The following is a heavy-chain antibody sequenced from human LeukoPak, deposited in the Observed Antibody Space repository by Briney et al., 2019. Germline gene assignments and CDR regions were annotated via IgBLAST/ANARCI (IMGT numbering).Heavy chain of an antibody. CDR2: IYYSGST. Sequence: PSQTLSLTCTVSGGSISSGDYYWSWIRQPPGKGLEWIGYIYYSGSTYYNPSLKSRVTISVDTSKNQFSLKLSSVTAADTAVYYCARSNGSSWSAAYYYYGMDVWGQGTTVTVSS. V-gene: IGHV4-30-4*01. CDR1: GGSISSGDYY. CDR3: ARSNGSSWSAAYYYYGMDV. J-gene: IGHJ6*02. D-gene: IGHD6-13*01.